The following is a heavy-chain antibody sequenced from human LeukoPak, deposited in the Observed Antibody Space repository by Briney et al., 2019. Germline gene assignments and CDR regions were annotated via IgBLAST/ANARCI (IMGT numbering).Heavy chain of an antibody. CDR3: ARGRGSGHKENWFDP. V-gene: IGHV1-8*01. CDR2: MNPNSGNT. J-gene: IGHJ5*02. CDR1: GYTFTTYD. D-gene: IGHD6-19*01. Sequence: ASVKVSCKASGYTFTTYDINWVRQATGQGLEWMGWMNPNSGNTGYIQKFQGRVTMTRNTSISTAYMELSSLRSEDTAVYYCARGRGSGHKENWFDPWGQGTLVTVSS.